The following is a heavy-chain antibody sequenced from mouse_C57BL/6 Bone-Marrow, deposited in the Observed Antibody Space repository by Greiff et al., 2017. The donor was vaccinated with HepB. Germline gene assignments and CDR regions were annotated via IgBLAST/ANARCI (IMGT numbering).Heavy chain of an antibody. J-gene: IGHJ3*01. CDR2: IWTGGGT. CDR3: ARFPSQLLLCQINDYDGGFAY. CDR1: GFSLTSYA. Sequence: QVQLKESGPGLVAPSQSLSITCTVSGFSLTSYAISWVRQPPGKGLEWLGVIWTGGGTNYNSALKSRLSISKDNSKSQVFLKMNSLQTDDTARYYCARFPSQLLLCQINDYDGGFAYWGQGTLVTVSA. V-gene: IGHV2-9-1*01. D-gene: IGHD2-4*01.